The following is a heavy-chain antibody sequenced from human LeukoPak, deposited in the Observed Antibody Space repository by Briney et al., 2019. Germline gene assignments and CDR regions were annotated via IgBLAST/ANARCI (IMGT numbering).Heavy chain of an antibody. CDR3: ARRSRIGYIDY. V-gene: IGHV4-59*08. D-gene: IGHD2/OR15-2a*01. J-gene: IGHJ4*02. CDR1: GGSISSYF. CDR2: IYSSGSA. Sequence: SETLSLTCTASGGSISSYFWSWIRQPPGKGLEWIGYIYSSGSADYNPSLKSRVTISVDTSKNQFSLRLSSVTAADTAAYFCARRSRIGYIDYWGQGTLVTVSS.